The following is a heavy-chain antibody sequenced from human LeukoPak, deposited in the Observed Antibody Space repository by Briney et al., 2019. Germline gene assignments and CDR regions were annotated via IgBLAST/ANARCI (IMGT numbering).Heavy chain of an antibody. D-gene: IGHD2/OR15-2a*01. CDR3: AILSWDGRGSFY. Sequence: GGSLRLSCAVSGITLSNYAMSWVRQAPGKGLEWVAGTSGSGGRTNYADSVKGRFTISRDNPKNTLYLQMNNLRADDTAVYFCAILSWDGRGSFYWGQGTLVTVSS. J-gene: IGHJ4*02. CDR2: TSGSGGRT. CDR1: GITLSNYA. V-gene: IGHV3-23*01.